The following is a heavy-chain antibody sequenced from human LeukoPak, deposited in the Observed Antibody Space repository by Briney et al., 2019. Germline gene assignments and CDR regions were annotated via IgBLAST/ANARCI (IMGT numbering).Heavy chain of an antibody. CDR1: GFTFSSYA. V-gene: IGHV3-23*01. CDR3: AKGGKWNPEGRFDP. J-gene: IGHJ5*02. D-gene: IGHD1-1*01. Sequence: GGSLRLSCAASGFTFSSYAMSWVRQAPGKGLEWVSAISGSGGRTYYAGSVKGRFTISRDNSKNTLSLQMNSLRAEDTAVDYCAKGGKWNPEGRFDPWGQGTLVTVSS. CDR2: ISGSGGRT.